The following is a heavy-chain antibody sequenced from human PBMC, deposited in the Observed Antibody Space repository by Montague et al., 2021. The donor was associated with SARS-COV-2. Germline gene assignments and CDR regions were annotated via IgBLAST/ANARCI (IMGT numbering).Heavy chain of an antibody. CDR3: ATFYVDTVSVTNAFDL. J-gene: IGHJ3*01. CDR1: GLSVSSKY. V-gene: IGHV3-53*01. D-gene: IGHD5-18*01. Sequence: SLRLSCAASGLSVSSKYMTWVRQPPGKGLEWVSTIYSGDTAYYADSVQGRFTISRDHSKNTVFLQMNSLRAEDTALYYCATFYVDTVSVTNAFDLWGQGTLVSVSS. CDR2: IYSGDTA.